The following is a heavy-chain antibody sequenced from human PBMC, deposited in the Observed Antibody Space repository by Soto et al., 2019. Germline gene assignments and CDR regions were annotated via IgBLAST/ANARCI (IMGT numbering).Heavy chain of an antibody. CDR2: ISHSGST. J-gene: IGHJ5*02. D-gene: IGHD3-10*01. V-gene: IGHV4-34*01. CDR1: GGSFSGYY. CDR3: AREDITMVRGVIFDP. Sequence: SETLSLTCAVYGGSFSGYYWSWIRQPPGKGLEWIGEISHSGSTNYNPSLKSRVTISVDTSKNQFSLKLSSVTAADTAVYYCAREDITMVRGVIFDPWGQGTLVTVSS.